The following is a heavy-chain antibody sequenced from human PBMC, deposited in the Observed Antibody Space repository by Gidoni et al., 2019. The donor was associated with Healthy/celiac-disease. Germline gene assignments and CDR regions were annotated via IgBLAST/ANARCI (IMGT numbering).Heavy chain of an antibody. CDR3: ARLHMVRGVTSLDY. D-gene: IGHD3-10*01. CDR1: GFTFSSYS. V-gene: IGHV3-21*01. CDR2: ISSSSSYI. Sequence: EVQLVESGGGLVKPGGSLRLSCAASGFTFSSYSMNWVRQAPGKGLEWVSSISSSSSYIYYADSVKGRFTISRDNAKNSLYLQMNSLRAEDTAVYYCARLHMVRGVTSLDYWGQGTLVTVSS. J-gene: IGHJ4*02.